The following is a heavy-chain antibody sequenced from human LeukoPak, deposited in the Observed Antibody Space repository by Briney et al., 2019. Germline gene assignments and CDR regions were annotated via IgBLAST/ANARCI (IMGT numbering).Heavy chain of an antibody. CDR2: ISGSGGST. J-gene: IGHJ4*02. D-gene: IGHD3-22*01. CDR1: GFTFSSYA. V-gene: IGHV3-23*01. Sequence: GGSLRLSCAASGFTFSSYAMSWVRQAPGKGLEWVSAISGSGGSTYYADSVKGRFTISRDNSKSTLYLQMNSLRAEDTAVYYCAKLGDRSGLVVINWDFDYWGQGTLVTVSS. CDR3: AKLGDRSGLVVINWDFDY.